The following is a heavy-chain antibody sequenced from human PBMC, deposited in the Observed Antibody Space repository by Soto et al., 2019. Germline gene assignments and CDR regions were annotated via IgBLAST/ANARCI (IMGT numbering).Heavy chain of an antibody. Sequence: GGSLRLSCAASGFTFSSYSMNWVCQAPGKGLEWVSSISSSSSYIYYADSVKGRFTISRDNAKNSLYLQMNSLRAEDTAVYYCARVFDEYYYDSSGYIDYWGQGTLVTVSS. D-gene: IGHD3-22*01. CDR1: GFTFSSYS. V-gene: IGHV3-21*01. CDR3: ARVFDEYYYDSSGYIDY. CDR2: ISSSSSYI. J-gene: IGHJ4*02.